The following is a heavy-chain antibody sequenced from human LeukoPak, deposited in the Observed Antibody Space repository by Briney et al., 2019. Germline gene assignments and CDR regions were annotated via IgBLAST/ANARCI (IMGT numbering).Heavy chain of an antibody. D-gene: IGHD4-17*01. Sequence: GGSLRLSCAPSGFTFSSYWMHWVRHAPGKGLGWVSRINSDGSSTSYADSVKGRFTIYRDNDKNTLYLQMNSLRAEDTAVYYCASGGTTVTTFFGDWFDPWGQGTLVTVSS. CDR2: INSDGSST. CDR1: GFTFSSYW. CDR3: ASGGTTVTTFFGDWFDP. J-gene: IGHJ5*02. V-gene: IGHV3-74*01.